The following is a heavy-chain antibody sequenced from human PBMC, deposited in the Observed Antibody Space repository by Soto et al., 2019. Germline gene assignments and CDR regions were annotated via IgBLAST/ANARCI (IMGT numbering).Heavy chain of an antibody. Sequence: PGGSLRLSCAGSGFTLSDNYMDWVCQAPGKGLEWVGRTRNKANRYTTEYAASVKGRFTVSRDESMNSLHLQMNSLKTEDTAVYYCVRTSHYGSGTWNFDFWGQGTVVTVSS. CDR2: TRNKANRYTT. D-gene: IGHD3-10*01. V-gene: IGHV3-72*01. CDR3: VRTSHYGSGTWNFDF. CDR1: GFTLSDNY. J-gene: IGHJ4*02.